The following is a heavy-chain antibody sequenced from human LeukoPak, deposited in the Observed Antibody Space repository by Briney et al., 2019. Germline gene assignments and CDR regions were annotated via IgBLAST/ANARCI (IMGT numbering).Heavy chain of an antibody. D-gene: IGHD2-21*02. CDR1: NGSISTNYNY. V-gene: IGHV4-39*01. CDR2: IYYDGTT. CDR3: ARHTLVTSISTYNWFDP. Sequence: KASETLSLTCSVSNGSISTNYNYWGWIRQSPGKGLEWIGSIYYDGTTFYSPSLKSRVSISVDTTKNHCSLRLNSVTAADTAIYYCARHTLVTSISTYNWFDPWGQGTLVTVSS. J-gene: IGHJ5*02.